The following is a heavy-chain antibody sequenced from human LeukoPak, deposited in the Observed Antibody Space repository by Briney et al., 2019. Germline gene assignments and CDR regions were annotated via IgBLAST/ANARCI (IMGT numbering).Heavy chain of an antibody. CDR3: AKDRSKTWSFDH. D-gene: IGHD2-2*01. CDR1: GFTFSSCG. J-gene: IGHJ4*02. Sequence: ETGGSLRLSCAASGFTFSSCGMHWVRQAPGKGLGWVAVISYDGSNKYYADSVKGRFTVSRDDSRNTVFLQMDSLRAEDTAVYYCAKDRSKTWSFDHWGQGTLVTVSS. V-gene: IGHV3-30*18. CDR2: ISYDGSNK.